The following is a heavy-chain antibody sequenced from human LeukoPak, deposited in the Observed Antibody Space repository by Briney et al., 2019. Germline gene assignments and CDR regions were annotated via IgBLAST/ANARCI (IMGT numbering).Heavy chain of an antibody. J-gene: IGHJ4*02. CDR3: ARVSESGSYLRDDYFDY. CDR2: IKQDGGEK. D-gene: IGHD1-26*01. CDR1: GFTFSSYW. V-gene: IGHV3-7*01. Sequence: GGSLRLSCAASGFTFSSYWMSWVRQAPGKGLEWVANIKQDGGEKYYVDSVKGRFTISRDNAKNSLYLQMNSLRAEDTAVYYRARVSESGSYLRDDYFDYWGQGTLVTVSS.